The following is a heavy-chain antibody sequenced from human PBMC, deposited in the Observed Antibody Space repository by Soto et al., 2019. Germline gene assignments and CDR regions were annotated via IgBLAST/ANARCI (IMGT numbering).Heavy chain of an antibody. CDR3: TNDASASAPPDY. Sequence: GGSLRLSCAASGFTFSNYAMSWVRQAPGKGLEWVSAISGSGRDTYYADSVKGRFTISRDNSKNTLYLQMNCLRADDTAIYYFTNDASASAPPDYWGLGTLVTVSS. D-gene: IGHD6-6*01. V-gene: IGHV3-23*01. CDR2: ISGSGRDT. CDR1: GFTFSNYA. J-gene: IGHJ4*02.